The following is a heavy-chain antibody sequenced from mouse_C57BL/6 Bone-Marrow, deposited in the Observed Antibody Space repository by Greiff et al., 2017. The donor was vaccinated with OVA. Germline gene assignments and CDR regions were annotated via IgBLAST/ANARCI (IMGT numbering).Heavy chain of an antibody. CDR1: GYTFTSYG. CDR2: IYPRSGNI. Sequence: VKLQESGAELARPGASVKLSCKASGYTFTSYGISWVKQRTGQGLEWIGEIYPRSGNIYYNEKFKGKATLTADKSSSTAYMELRSLTSEDAAVYFCARPVYTGTGAWFAYWGQGTLVTVSA. CDR3: ARPVYTGTGAWFAY. J-gene: IGHJ3*01. D-gene: IGHD2-1*01. V-gene: IGHV1-81*01.